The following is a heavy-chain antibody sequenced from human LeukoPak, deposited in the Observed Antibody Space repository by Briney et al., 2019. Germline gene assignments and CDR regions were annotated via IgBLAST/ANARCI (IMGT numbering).Heavy chain of an antibody. Sequence: PGGSLRLSCAASGFTFSSYAMSWVRQAPGKGLEWVSAISGSGGSTYYADSVKGRFTISRDNSKNTLHLQMNSLRAEDTAVYYCARSSFLWFGELSEFDYWGQGTLVTVSS. CDR2: ISGSGGST. CDR1: GFTFSSYA. D-gene: IGHD3-10*01. V-gene: IGHV3-23*01. CDR3: ARSSFLWFGELSEFDY. J-gene: IGHJ4*02.